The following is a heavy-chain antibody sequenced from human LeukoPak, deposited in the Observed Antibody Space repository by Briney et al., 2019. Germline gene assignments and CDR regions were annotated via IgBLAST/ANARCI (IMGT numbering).Heavy chain of an antibody. J-gene: IGHJ4*02. CDR3: ARAPVVGGGEFDY. V-gene: IGHV4-39*07. Sequence: SETLSLTCTVSGGSISSSSYYWGWIRQPPGKGLEWIGSIYYSGSTYYNPSLKSRVTISVDTSKNQFSLKLSSVTAADTAVYYCARAPVVGGGEFDYWGQGTLVTVSS. CDR2: IYYSGST. CDR1: GGSISSSSYY. D-gene: IGHD1-26*01.